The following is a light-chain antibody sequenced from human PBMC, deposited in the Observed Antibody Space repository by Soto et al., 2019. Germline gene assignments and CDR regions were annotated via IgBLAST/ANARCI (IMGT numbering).Light chain of an antibody. Sequence: AIRMTQSPSSFSASPGARVTITCRASQGISSYLAWYQQKPGKAPNLLIYAASTLQSGVPSRFSGSGSGTDFNLTISCLQSEDFATYYCQQYYSYPYPFGQGTKLEIK. CDR3: QQYYSYPYP. V-gene: IGKV1-8*01. CDR1: QGISSY. J-gene: IGKJ2*01. CDR2: AAS.